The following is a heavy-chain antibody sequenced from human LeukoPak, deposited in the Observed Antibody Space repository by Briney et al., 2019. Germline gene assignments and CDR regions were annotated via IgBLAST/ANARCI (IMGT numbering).Heavy chain of an antibody. Sequence: GGSLRLSCAASGFTFSSYEMTWVRQAPGKGLEWVSYISSSGSTIYYADSVKGRFTISRDNAKSSLYLQMNSLRAEDTAVYYCARDLHTAMVHWGQGTLVTVSS. J-gene: IGHJ4*02. CDR3: ARDLHTAMVH. V-gene: IGHV3-48*03. D-gene: IGHD5-18*01. CDR2: ISSSGSTI. CDR1: GFTFSSYE.